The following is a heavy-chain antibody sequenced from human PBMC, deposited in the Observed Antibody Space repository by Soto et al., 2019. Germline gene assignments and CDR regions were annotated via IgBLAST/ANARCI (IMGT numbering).Heavy chain of an antibody. CDR3: ARALHPHSRSWYDGFDI. Sequence: SQTLSLTCAISGDSVSSNSAAWNWIRQSPSRGLEWLGRTYYRSKWYNDYAVSVKSRITINPDTSKNQFSLQLNSVTPEDTAVYYCARALHPHSRSWYDGFDIWGQGTMVTV. CDR2: TYYRSKWYN. CDR1: GDSVSSNSAA. V-gene: IGHV6-1*01. D-gene: IGHD6-13*01. J-gene: IGHJ3*02.